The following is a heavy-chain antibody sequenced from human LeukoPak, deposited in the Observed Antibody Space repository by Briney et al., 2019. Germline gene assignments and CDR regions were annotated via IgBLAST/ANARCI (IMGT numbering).Heavy chain of an antibody. J-gene: IGHJ4*02. CDR3: ARGRLVRGATYDY. V-gene: IGHV4-34*01. CDR2: INHSGST. D-gene: IGHD3-10*01. CDR1: GGSFSGYY. Sequence: SETLSLTCGVYGGSFSGYYWSWIRQPPGKGLEWIGEINHSGSTNYNPSLKSRVTISVDTSKNQFSLKLSSVTAADTAVYYCARGRLVRGATYDYWGQGTLVTVSS.